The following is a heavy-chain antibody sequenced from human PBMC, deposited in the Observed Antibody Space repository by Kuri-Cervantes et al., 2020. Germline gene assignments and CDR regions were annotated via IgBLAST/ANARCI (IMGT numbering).Heavy chain of an antibody. CDR1: GYSISSGYY. J-gene: IGHJ4*02. V-gene: IGHV4-38-2*01. Sequence: SETLSLTCAVSGYSISSGYYWGWIRQPPGKGLEWIGEINHSGSTNYNPSLKSRVTISVDTSKNQFSLKLSSVTAADTAVYYCAVYGGYSFYWGQGTLVTVSS. CDR2: INHSGST. D-gene: IGHD4-23*01. CDR3: AVYGGYSFY.